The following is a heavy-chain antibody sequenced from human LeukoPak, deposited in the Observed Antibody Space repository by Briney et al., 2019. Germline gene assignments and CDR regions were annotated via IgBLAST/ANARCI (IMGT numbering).Heavy chain of an antibody. CDR1: GFTFSSSG. CDR3: ANRPPKITAAGTSHDFHY. Sequence: GGSLRLSCAASGFTFSSSGVHWVRQAPGKGLEWVAFIRFDGSDEYYRDSVKGRFTISRDNSKSTLYLQMNSLRTEDTAVYYCANRPPKITAAGTSHDFHYWGQGTLVTVSS. V-gene: IGHV3-30*02. J-gene: IGHJ4*02. CDR2: IRFDGSDE. D-gene: IGHD6-13*01.